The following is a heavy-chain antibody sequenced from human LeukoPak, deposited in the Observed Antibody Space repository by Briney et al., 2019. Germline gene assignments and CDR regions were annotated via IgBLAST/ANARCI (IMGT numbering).Heavy chain of an antibody. CDR3: ARGRRWATMSAFDI. D-gene: IGHD5-12*01. Sequence: ASVKVSCKASGYTFTNFDINWVRQATGQGLEWMGWMNPKTGNTGYAQKFQGRVTMTRNTSISTAYMELSSLRSEDTAVYYCARGRRWATMSAFDIWGQGTMVTVSS. J-gene: IGHJ3*02. CDR2: MNPKTGNT. V-gene: IGHV1-8*01. CDR1: GYTFTNFD.